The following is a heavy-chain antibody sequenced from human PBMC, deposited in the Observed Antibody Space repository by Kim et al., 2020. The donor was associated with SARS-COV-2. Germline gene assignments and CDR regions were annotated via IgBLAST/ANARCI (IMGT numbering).Heavy chain of an antibody. J-gene: IGHJ6*02. V-gene: IGHV3-23*01. Sequence: GGSLRLSCAASGFTFSSYAMSWVRQAPGKGLEWVSAISGSGGRTYYADSVKGRFTISRDNSKNTLYLQMNSLRAEDTAVYYCAKMSPAYSSTGYDGMDVCGQGTTVTVSS. CDR2: ISGSGGRT. CDR3: AKMSPAYSSTGYDGMDV. CDR1: GFTFSSYA. D-gene: IGHD6-13*01.